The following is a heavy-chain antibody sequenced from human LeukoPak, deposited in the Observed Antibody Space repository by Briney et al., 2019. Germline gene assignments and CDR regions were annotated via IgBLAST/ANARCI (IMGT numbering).Heavy chain of an antibody. CDR3: AGNVDTAMVDAFDI. D-gene: IGHD5-18*01. CDR2: ISYDGSNK. CDR1: GFTFSTYG. V-gene: IGHV3-30*03. Sequence: GGSLRLSCAASGFTFSTYGLHWVRQAPGKGLEWVAVISYDGSNKYYADSVKGRFTISRDNSKNTLYLQMNSLRAEDTAVYYCAGNVDTAMVDAFDIWGQGTMVTVSS. J-gene: IGHJ3*02.